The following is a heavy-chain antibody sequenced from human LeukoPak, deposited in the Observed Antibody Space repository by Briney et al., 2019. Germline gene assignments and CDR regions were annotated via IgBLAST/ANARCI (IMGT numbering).Heavy chain of an antibody. V-gene: IGHV4-39*01. CDR3: ARASGSYYWFDP. J-gene: IGHJ5*02. D-gene: IGHD1-26*01. Sequence: LETLSLTCTVSGGSISSSSYYWGWIREPPGKGLEWIGSIYYSGSTYYNPSLKSRVTISVDASKNQSSLKLTSVTAADTTVYYCARASGSYYWFDPWGQGTLVTVSS. CDR1: GGSISSSSYY. CDR2: IYYSGST.